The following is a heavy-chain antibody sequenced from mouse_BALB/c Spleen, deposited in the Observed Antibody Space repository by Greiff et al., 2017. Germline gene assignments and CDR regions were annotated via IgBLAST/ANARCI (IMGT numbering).Heavy chain of an antibody. Sequence: VQVVESGAELVRPGTSVKISCKASGYTFTNYWLGWVKQRPGHGLEWIGDIYPGGGYTNYNEKFKGKATLTADTSSSTAYMQLSSLTSEDSAVYFCARSPDGTEFAYWGQGTLVTVSA. CDR2: IYPGGGYT. CDR1: GYTFTNYW. CDR3: ARSPDGTEFAY. V-gene: IGHV1-63*02. D-gene: IGHD2-3*01. J-gene: IGHJ3*01.